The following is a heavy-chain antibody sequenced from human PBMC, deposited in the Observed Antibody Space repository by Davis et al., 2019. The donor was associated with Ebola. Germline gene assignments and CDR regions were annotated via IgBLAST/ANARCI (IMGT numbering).Heavy chain of an antibody. J-gene: IGHJ4*02. CDR2: IYYSGST. D-gene: IGHD1-7*01. V-gene: IGHV4-59*08. CDR1: GGSISSYY. Sequence: SETLSLTCTVSGGSISSYYWSWIRQPPGKGLEWIGYIYYSGSTNYNPSLKSRVTISVDTSKNQFSLKLSSVTAADTAVYYCATHNWNSIAIDYWGQGTLVTVSS. CDR3: ATHNWNSIAIDY.